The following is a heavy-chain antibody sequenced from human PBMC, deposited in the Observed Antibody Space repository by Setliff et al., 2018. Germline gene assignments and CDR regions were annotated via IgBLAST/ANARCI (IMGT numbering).Heavy chain of an antibody. J-gene: IGHJ6*03. CDR3: ARQPYSTTYYYYYYYMDV. Sequence: SETLSLTCTVSNGSISSGNYFWGWIRQPPGKGLEWMSSIFYTGSTYYSPSLKSRVTMSIDTSKNQFSLNLNSVTAADTAVYYCARQPYSTTYYYYYYYMDVWGKGTTVTVSS. V-gene: IGHV4-39*01. CDR1: NGSISSGNYF. D-gene: IGHD6-13*01. CDR2: IFYTGST.